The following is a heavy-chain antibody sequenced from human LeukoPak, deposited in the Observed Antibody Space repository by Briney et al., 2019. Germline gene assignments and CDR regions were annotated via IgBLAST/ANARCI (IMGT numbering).Heavy chain of an antibody. Sequence: SVKVSCKASGGTFSSYAISWVRQAPGQGLEWMGGIIPMYDTPNYAQKFQGRVTITADKSTSTAYMELSSLRSEDTAVYYCAKDYVVGSIDYWGQGTLVTVSS. CDR2: IIPMYDTP. CDR1: GGTFSSYA. V-gene: IGHV1-69*06. D-gene: IGHD2-21*01. J-gene: IGHJ4*02. CDR3: AKDYVVGSIDY.